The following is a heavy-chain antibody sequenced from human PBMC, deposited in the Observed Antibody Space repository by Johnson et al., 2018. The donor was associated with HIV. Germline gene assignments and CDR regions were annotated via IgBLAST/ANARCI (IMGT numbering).Heavy chain of an antibody. CDR2: IGSAGDT. CDR3: ATGNYYGSGSYAGYSAAFDI. V-gene: IGHV3-13*01. Sequence: VQLVEYGGGLVQPGGSLRLSCAASGFTFSSYDMHWVRQATGKGLEWVSAIGSAGDTYYPGSVTGRFTISRENAKNSLYLQMNSLRAGDTAVYYCATGNYYGSGSYAGYSAAFDIWGQGTMVTVSS. J-gene: IGHJ3*02. D-gene: IGHD3-10*01. CDR1: GFTFSSYD.